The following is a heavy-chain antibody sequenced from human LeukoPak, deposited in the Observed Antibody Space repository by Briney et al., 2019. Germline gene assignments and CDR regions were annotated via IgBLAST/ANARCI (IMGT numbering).Heavy chain of an antibody. D-gene: IGHD6-13*01. V-gene: IGHV4-59*08. Sequence: PSETLSLTCTVSGGSISSYYWSWIRQPPGKGLEWIGYIYYSGSTNYNPSLKSRVTISVDTSKNQFSLKLSSVTAADTAVYHCARQPYSSRPFDYWGQGTLVTVSS. CDR3: ARQPYSSRPFDY. CDR2: IYYSGST. J-gene: IGHJ4*02. CDR1: GGSISSYY.